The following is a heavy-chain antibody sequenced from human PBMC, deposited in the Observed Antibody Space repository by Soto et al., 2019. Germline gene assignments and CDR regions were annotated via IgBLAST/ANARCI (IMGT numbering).Heavy chain of an antibody. CDR1: GYTLTELS. D-gene: IGHD3-16*02. Sequence: ASVKVSCKVSGYTLTELSMHWVRQAPGKGLEWMGGFDPEDGETIYAQKFQGRVTLTEDTSTNTAYMELRSLRSEDTAVYYCATGWHDYVWGSYRYGSYWGRGTVVTVSS. CDR3: ATGWHDYVWGSYRYGSY. V-gene: IGHV1-24*01. CDR2: FDPEDGET. J-gene: IGHJ4*02.